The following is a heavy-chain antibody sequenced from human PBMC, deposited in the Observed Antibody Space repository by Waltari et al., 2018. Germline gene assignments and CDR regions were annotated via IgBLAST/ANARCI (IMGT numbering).Heavy chain of an antibody. CDR3: ARGSEYQLLAYYFDC. Sequence: QVQLQESGPGLVKPSQTLSLTCTVSGGSISSGGYYWSWIRQHPGKGLQWIGYIYYRGRDYYDQSFRIRVTRSVDASKDLLSLKLSAVTAADTAVYYYARGSEYQLLAYYFDCWGQGTLVAVSS. V-gene: IGHV4-31*03. D-gene: IGHD2-2*01. J-gene: IGHJ4*02. CDR1: GGSISSGGYY. CDR2: IYYRGRD.